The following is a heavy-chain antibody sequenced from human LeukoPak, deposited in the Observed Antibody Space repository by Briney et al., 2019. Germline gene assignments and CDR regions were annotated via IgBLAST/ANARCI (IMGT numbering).Heavy chain of an antibody. V-gene: IGHV4-39*01. CDR2: IYYSGST. CDR3: ARHRDDYGGPLGY. Sequence: PSETLSLTCTVSGGSISSSRYYWGWIRQPPGKGLEWIGNIYYSGSTYYNPSLKSRVTISLDTSKNQFSLKLSSVTAADTAVYYCARHRDDYGGPLGYWGQGTLVTVSS. J-gene: IGHJ4*02. CDR1: GGSISSSRYY. D-gene: IGHD4-23*01.